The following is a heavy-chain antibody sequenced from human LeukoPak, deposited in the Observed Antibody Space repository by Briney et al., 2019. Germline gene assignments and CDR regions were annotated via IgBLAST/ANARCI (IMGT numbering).Heavy chain of an antibody. CDR1: GFIFRDFV. D-gene: IGHD4-17*01. J-gene: IGHJ6*03. V-gene: IGHV3-49*03. Sequence: GGSLRLSCRASGFIFRDFVMSWFRQTPGKGPEWVGFITTTAHGGTTEYAASVKGRFTISRDDSKNIAYLQMNSLKTEDTAVYYCTRDHGDYDYYYMDVWGKGTTVTVSS. CDR2: ITTTAHGGTT. CDR3: TRDHGDYDYYYMDV.